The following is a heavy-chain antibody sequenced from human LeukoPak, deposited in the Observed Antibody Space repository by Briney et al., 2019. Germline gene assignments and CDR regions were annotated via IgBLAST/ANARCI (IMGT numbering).Heavy chain of an antibody. J-gene: IGHJ6*02. Sequence: GGSLRLSCAASGFTFSSHWMNWVRQAPGKGLEWVANIKQDGSEKYYVDSVKGRFTISRDNAKNSLYLQMNSLRAEDTAVYYCARDTMVRGDHYYYYGMDVWGQGTTVTVSS. CDR3: ARDTMVRGDHYYYYGMDV. V-gene: IGHV3-7*01. D-gene: IGHD3-10*01. CDR2: IKQDGSEK. CDR1: GFTFSSHW.